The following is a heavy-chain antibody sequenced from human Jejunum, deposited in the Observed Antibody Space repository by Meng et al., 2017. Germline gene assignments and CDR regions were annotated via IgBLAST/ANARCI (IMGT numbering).Heavy chain of an antibody. D-gene: IGHD4-17*01. V-gene: IGHV3-49*04. CDR3: TYGDYIGVFHY. J-gene: IGHJ4*02. Sequence: GESLKISCMTSGFAFGDYAMNWVRQAPGKGLEWIGFIRGKAVDGKTEYAASVKGRFTISRDNSKSIPYLQINSLKTEDTAVYYCTYGDYIGVFHYWGQGTLVTVSS. CDR1: GFAFGDYA. CDR2: IRGKAVDGKT.